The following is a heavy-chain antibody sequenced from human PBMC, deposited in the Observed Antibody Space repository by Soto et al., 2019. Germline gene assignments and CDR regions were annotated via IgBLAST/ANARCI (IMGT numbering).Heavy chain of an antibody. J-gene: IGHJ4*02. V-gene: IGHV3-7*03. D-gene: IGHD3-10*01. CDR2: IKEDGSVK. CDR3: ARSKLRHYYGSGSYFDY. Sequence: GGSLRLSCAASGFTFSSFWMSWVRQAPGKGLEWVANIKEDGSVKNYVDSVKGRFSISRDNAKDSLYLQMNSLRAEDTAVYYCARSKLRHYYGSGSYFDYWGQGTLVTVSS. CDR1: GFTFSSFW.